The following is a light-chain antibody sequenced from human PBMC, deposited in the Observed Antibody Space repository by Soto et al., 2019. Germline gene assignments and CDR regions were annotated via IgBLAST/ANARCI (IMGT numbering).Light chain of an antibody. CDR3: SSYTSSSTLVV. J-gene: IGLJ2*01. CDR1: SSDVGGYNY. CDR2: AVS. Sequence: QSVLTQPASVSGSPGQSITISCTGTSSDVGGYNYVSWYQQHPGKAPKLMIYAVSNRPSGVSDRFSGSKSGNTASLTISGLQAEDEAEYYCSSYTSSSTLVVFGGGTQLTVL. V-gene: IGLV2-14*01.